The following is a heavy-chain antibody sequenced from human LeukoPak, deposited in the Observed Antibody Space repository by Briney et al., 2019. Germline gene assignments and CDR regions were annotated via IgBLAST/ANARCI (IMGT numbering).Heavy chain of an antibody. Sequence: GGSLRLSCATSGFTFSDYGVHWVRRPPGMGLEWVAVIWYDGSNKYYADSVKGRFTISRDNSKNTLYLQMNSLRAEDTAVYYCARPRNGWWDFDYWGQGTLVTVSS. D-gene: IGHD6-19*01. CDR2: IWYDGSNK. CDR3: ARPRNGWWDFDY. CDR1: GFTFSDYG. J-gene: IGHJ4*02. V-gene: IGHV3-33*01.